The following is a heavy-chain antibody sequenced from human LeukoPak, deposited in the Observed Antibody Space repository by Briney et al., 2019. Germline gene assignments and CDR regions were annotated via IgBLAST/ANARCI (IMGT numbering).Heavy chain of an antibody. CDR2: INHSGST. D-gene: IGHD3-9*01. V-gene: IGHV4-34*01. CDR1: GGSISGYY. CDR3: ARGGACTTFVTYYYYYYMDV. J-gene: IGHJ6*03. Sequence: SETLSLTCTVYGGSISGYYWSWIRQPPGKGLEWIGEINHSGSTNYNPSLKSRVTISVDTSKNQFSLKLSSVTAADTAVYYCARGGACTTFVTYYYYYYMDVWGKGTTVTVSS.